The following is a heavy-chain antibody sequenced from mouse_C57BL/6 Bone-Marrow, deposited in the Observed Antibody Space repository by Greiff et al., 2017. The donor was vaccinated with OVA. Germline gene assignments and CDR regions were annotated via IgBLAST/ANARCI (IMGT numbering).Heavy chain of an antibody. D-gene: IGHD2-4*01. V-gene: IGHV1-26*01. CDR1: GYTFTDYY. J-gene: IGHJ4*01. CDR3: ARSGRPIYYDYEGYAMDY. Sequence: EVQLQQSGPELVNPGASVKISCKASGYTFTDYYMNWVKQSHGKSLEWIGDINPNNGGTSYNQKFKGKATLTVDKSSSTAYMELRSLTSEDSAVYYCARSGRPIYYDYEGYAMDYWGQGTSVTVSS. CDR2: INPNNGGT.